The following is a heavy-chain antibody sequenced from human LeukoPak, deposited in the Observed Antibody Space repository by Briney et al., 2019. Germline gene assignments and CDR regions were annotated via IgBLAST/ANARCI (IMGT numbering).Heavy chain of an antibody. CDR1: GYTSTSYY. D-gene: IGHD3-22*01. V-gene: IGHV1-46*01. CDR3: ARSDPYYYDSSGYSFDY. J-gene: IGHJ4*02. CDR2: INPSGGST. Sequence: ASVKVSCKASGYTSTSYYMHWVRQAPGQGLEWMGIINPSGGSTSYAQKFQGRVTMTRDTSTSTVYMELSSLRSEDTAVYYCARSDPYYYDSSGYSFDYWGQGTLVTVSS.